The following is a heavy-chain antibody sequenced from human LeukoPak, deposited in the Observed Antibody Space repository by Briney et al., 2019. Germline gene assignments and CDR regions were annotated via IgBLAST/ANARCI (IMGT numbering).Heavy chain of an antibody. D-gene: IGHD3-22*01. Sequence: GGSLRLSCAASGFTFSSYVISWVRQAPGKGLEWVSGISGSGGSTYYADSVKGRFTISRDNSKNTLYLQMNSLRAEDTAVYYCAKESFIPYRYHSSGYIDYWGQGTLVTVSS. J-gene: IGHJ4*02. CDR2: ISGSGGST. CDR1: GFTFSSYV. CDR3: AKESFIPYRYHSSGYIDY. V-gene: IGHV3-23*01.